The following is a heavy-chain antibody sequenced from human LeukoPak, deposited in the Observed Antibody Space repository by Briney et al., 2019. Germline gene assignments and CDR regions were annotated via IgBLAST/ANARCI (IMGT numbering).Heavy chain of an antibody. Sequence: PSETLSLTCTVSGGSISSSSYYWGWIRQPPGKGLEWIGSIYYSGSTYYNPSLKSRVTISVDTSKNQFSLKLSSVTAADTAVYYCAGKTQRTMVRGDLPADYWGQGTLVTVSS. J-gene: IGHJ4*02. D-gene: IGHD3-10*01. CDR2: IYYSGST. CDR1: GGSISSSSYY. CDR3: AGKTQRTMVRGDLPADY. V-gene: IGHV4-39*01.